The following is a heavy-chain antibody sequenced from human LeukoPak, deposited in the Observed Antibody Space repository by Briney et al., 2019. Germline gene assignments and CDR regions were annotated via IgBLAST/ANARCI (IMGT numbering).Heavy chain of an antibody. V-gene: IGHV3-30*04. CDR3: ARGQYFEDY. CDR2: ISYDGSNK. CDR1: EFTFSSYA. D-gene: IGHD2/OR15-2a*01. Sequence: GGSLRLSCAASEFTFSSYAMHWVRQAPGKGLEWVAVISYDGSNKYYADSVKGRFTNSRDNSKNTLYLQMNSLRAEDTAVYYCARGQYFEDYWGQGTLVTVSS. J-gene: IGHJ4*02.